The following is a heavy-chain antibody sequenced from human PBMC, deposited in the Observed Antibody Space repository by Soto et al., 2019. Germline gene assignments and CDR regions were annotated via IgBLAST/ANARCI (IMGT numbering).Heavy chain of an antibody. CDR1: GFTCTDFY. V-gene: IGHV3-7*03. D-gene: IGHD4-4*01. CDR2: IRPDGSET. J-gene: IGHJ4*02. CDR3: AGWGGQDYNY. Sequence: EVQLVQSGGGLVQPGGSLRLSCVGSGFTCTDFYRNWVRQAPGKGLEWVANIRPDGSETNYVESVKGRCTTSRDNAKNSLFLQMTSLRADDTAVYYCAGWGGQDYNYWGQGILVTVSS.